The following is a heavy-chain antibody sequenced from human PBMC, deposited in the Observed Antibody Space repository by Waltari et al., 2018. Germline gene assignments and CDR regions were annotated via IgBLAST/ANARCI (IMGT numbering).Heavy chain of an antibody. J-gene: IGHJ6*02. CDR1: GFTFSSYS. Sequence: EVQLVESGGGLVTPGGSLRLSCAASGFTFSSYSMNWVRQAPGKGLEWVSSISSSSSYIYYADSVKGRFTISRDNAKNSLYLQMNSLRAEDTAVYYCARDFAGIAAAGTRFYDYYYYGMDVWGQGP. D-gene: IGHD6-13*01. CDR2: ISSSSSYI. V-gene: IGHV3-21*01. CDR3: ARDFAGIAAAGTRFYDYYYYGMDV.